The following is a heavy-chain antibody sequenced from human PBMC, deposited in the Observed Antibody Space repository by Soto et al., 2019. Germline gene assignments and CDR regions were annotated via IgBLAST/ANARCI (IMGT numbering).Heavy chain of an antibody. CDR3: ARDLGSGSYFPTGWFDP. CDR1: GYTFTSYA. V-gene: IGHV1-3*01. Sequence: ASVKVSCKASGYTFTSYAMHWVRQAPGQRLEWMGWINAGNGNTKYSQKFQGRVTITRDTSASTAYMELSSLRSEDTAVYYCARDLGSGSYFPTGWFDPWGQGTLVTVS. J-gene: IGHJ5*02. CDR2: INAGNGNT. D-gene: IGHD3-10*01.